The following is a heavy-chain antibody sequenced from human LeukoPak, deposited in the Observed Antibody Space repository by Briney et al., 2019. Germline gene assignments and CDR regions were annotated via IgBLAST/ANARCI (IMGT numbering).Heavy chain of an antibody. CDR1: GYTFTSYD. J-gene: IGHJ4*02. Sequence: ASVKVSCTASGYTFTSYDINWVRQATGQGLEWMGWMNPNSGNTGYAQKFQGRVTMTRNTSISTAYMEPSSLRSEDTAVYYCARIAAAGTGDYWGQGTLVTVSS. V-gene: IGHV1-8*01. CDR3: ARIAAAGTGDY. CDR2: MNPNSGNT. D-gene: IGHD6-13*01.